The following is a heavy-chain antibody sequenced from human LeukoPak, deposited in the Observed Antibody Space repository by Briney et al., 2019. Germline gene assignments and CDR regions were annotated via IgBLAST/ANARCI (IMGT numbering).Heavy chain of an antibody. Sequence: GGSLRLSCAASGFTFSSYAMSWVRQAPGKGLEWVSAISGSGGSTYYADSVKGRFTISRDNARTSLYLQMNSLRPEDTALYYCTKDQGDYGDYGDAFDIWGQGTMVTVSS. CDR3: TKDQGDYGDYGDAFDI. V-gene: IGHV3-23*01. D-gene: IGHD4-17*01. J-gene: IGHJ3*02. CDR1: GFTFSSYA. CDR2: ISGSGGST.